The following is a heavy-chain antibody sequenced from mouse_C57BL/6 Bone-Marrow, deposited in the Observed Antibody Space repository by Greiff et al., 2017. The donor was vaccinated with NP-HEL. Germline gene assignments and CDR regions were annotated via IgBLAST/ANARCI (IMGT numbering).Heavy chain of an antibody. D-gene: IGHD1-1*01. V-gene: IGHV1-15*01. Sequence: QVQLQQSGAELVRPGASVTLSCKASGYTFTDYEMHWVKQTPVHGLEWIGAIDPETGGTAYNQKFKGKAILTADKSSSTAYMELRSLTSEDSAVYYCTREGLLLRSGYWYFDVWGTGTTVTVSS. CDR1: GYTFTDYE. CDR3: TREGLLLRSGYWYFDV. J-gene: IGHJ1*03. CDR2: IDPETGGT.